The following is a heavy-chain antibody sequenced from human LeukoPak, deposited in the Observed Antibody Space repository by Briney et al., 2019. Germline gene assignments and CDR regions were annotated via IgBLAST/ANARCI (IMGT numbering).Heavy chain of an antibody. CDR1: GFTFSDAW. CDR2: ISRRVDGGTT. CDR3: ATTPRVVSL. Sequence: KSGGSLRLSCAVSGFTFSDAWMNWVRQAPGKGLEWVGRISRRVDGGTTDYAAPVKGRFTISRDDSKNTLYLEMNSLKIEDTAVYYCATTPRVVSLWGQGTLVTVSS. V-gene: IGHV3-15*01. D-gene: IGHD3-3*01. J-gene: IGHJ4*02.